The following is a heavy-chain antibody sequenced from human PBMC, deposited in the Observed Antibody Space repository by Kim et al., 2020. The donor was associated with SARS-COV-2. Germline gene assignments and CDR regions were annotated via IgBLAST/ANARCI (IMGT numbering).Heavy chain of an antibody. CDR1: GGSISSSSYY. D-gene: IGHD3-3*01. V-gene: IGHV4-39*01. J-gene: IGHJ6*02. CDR2: IYYSGST. Sequence: SETLSLPCTVSGGSISSSSYYWGWIRQPPGKGLEWIGSIYYSGSTYYNPSLKSRVTISVDTSKNQFSLKLSSVTAADTAVYYCARHRNTIFGVVIPDPPSAHNYYYGMDIWGQETTVTVSS. CDR3: ARHRNTIFGVVIPDPPSAHNYYYGMDI.